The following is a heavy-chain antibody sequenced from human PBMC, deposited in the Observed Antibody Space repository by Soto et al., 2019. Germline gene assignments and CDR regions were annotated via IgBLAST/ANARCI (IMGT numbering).Heavy chain of an antibody. CDR1: GCSISTYG. J-gene: IGHJ4*02. CDR2: FSGSSGNT. V-gene: IGHV3-23*01. D-gene: IGHD1-1*01. CDR3: ARWNGYGDS. Sequence: EVQLLESGGGLAQPGGSLRLSCAASGCSISTYGVTWVRQAPGKGLEWVSGFSGSSGNTYYADTVKGRFTISRDNSKKTVYLQMNSLRAEDTAVYYCARWNGYGDSWGQGTLVTVSS.